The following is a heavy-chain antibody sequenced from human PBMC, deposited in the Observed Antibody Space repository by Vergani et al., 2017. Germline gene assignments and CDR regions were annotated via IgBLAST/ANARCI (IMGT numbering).Heavy chain of an antibody. J-gene: IGHJ3*02. D-gene: IGHD4-17*01. V-gene: IGHV1-46*03. Sequence: QVQLVQSGAEVKKPGASVKVSCKASGYTFTSYYMHWVRQAPGQGLEWMGIINPSGGSTSYAQKFQGRVTMTRDTSTSTVYMELSSLRSEDTAVYYCARDSDPNQGDYAVSELDAFDIWGQGTMVTVSS. CDR2: INPSGGST. CDR1: GYTFTSYY. CDR3: ARDSDPNQGDYAVSELDAFDI.